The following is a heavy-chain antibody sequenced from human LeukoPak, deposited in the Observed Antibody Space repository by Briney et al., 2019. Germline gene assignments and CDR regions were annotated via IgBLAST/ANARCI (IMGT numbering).Heavy chain of an antibody. Sequence: KPSETLSLTCTVSGGSISSSGYYGDWIRQPPGKGLEWIGSLSYSGSTNYNPSLKSRVAISVDTSKNQFSLKLNSVTAADTAVYYCARRTSKNTYDTSGYPLGMAVWGQGTTVTVSS. V-gene: IGHV4-39*01. CDR1: GGSISSSGYY. J-gene: IGHJ6*02. D-gene: IGHD3-22*01. CDR3: ARRTSKNTYDTSGYPLGMAV. CDR2: LSYSGST.